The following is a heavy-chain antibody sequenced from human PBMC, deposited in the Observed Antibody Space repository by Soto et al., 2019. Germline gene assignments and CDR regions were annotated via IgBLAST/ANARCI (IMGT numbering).Heavy chain of an antibody. CDR1: GGSVSSGSYY. J-gene: IGHJ5*02. Sequence: SETLSLTCTVSGGSVSSGSYYWSWIRQPPGKGLEWIGYIYYSGSTNYNPSLKSRVTISVDTSKNQFSLKLSSVTAADTAVYYCASELYNWFDPWGQGTLVTVSS. CDR3: ASELYNWFDP. CDR2: IYYSGST. D-gene: IGHD2-15*01. V-gene: IGHV4-61*01.